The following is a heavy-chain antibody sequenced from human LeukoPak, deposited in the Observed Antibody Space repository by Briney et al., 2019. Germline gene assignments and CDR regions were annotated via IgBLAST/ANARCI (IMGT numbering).Heavy chain of an antibody. Sequence: ETLSLTCAVYGGSFSGYYWSWIRQPPGKGLEWIGEINHSGSTNYNPSLKSRVTISVDTSKNQFSLKLSSVTAADTAVYYCARGVDYDFWSGLFSDYGMDVWGQGTTVTVSS. CDR2: INHSGST. CDR1: GGSFSGYY. CDR3: ARGVDYDFWSGLFSDYGMDV. D-gene: IGHD3-3*01. V-gene: IGHV4-34*01. J-gene: IGHJ6*02.